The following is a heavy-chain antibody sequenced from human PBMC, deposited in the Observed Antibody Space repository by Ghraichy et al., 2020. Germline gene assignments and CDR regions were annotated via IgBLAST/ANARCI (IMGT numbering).Heavy chain of an antibody. Sequence: GESLNISCAASGFTFSSYEMNWLRQAPGKGLEWVSYINSVGITIYYADSVKGRFTISRDNAKNSLYLQMNSLRAEDTAVYYCAKPPLAAAGGYFDYWGQGTLVTVSS. CDR3: AKPPLAAAGGYFDY. CDR2: INSVGITI. V-gene: IGHV3-48*03. D-gene: IGHD6-13*01. J-gene: IGHJ4*02. CDR1: GFTFSSYE.